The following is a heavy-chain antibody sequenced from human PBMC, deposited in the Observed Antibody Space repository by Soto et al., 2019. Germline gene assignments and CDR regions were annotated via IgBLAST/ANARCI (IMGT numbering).Heavy chain of an antibody. CDR2: INPNSGGT. V-gene: IGHV1-2*02. CDR1: GYTLTGYY. D-gene: IGHD6-6*01. Sequence: QVQLVQSGAEVKKPGASVKVSCKASGYTLTGYYMHWVRQAPGQGLEWMGWINPNSGGTNYAQKFQGRVTMTRDTSISSAYMELSRLRSDDTALYYSAMEAARDYYGMDVWGQGTTVTVSS. CDR3: AMEAARDYYGMDV. J-gene: IGHJ6*02.